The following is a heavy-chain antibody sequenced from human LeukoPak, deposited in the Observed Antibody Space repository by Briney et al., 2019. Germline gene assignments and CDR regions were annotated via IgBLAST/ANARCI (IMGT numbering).Heavy chain of an antibody. Sequence: ASVKVSFTGSGYSFTNHAVHWVRQAPGQRLDWMGWINTDNGQTRYSENFQGRVIITRDTFAATVYMELTSLRPEDTAIYYCARIGSSTYDYWGQGTLVTVSS. V-gene: IGHV1-3*04. CDR1: GYSFTNHA. D-gene: IGHD6-6*01. J-gene: IGHJ4*02. CDR3: ARIGSSTYDY. CDR2: INTDNGQT.